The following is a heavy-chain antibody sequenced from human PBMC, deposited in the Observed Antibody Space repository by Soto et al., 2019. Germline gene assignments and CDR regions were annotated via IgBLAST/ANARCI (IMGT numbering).Heavy chain of an antibody. Sequence: AETLSLTCTVSGASISSFYWSWIRQPPGKGLEWIGYIYYSGSTNYNPSLKSRVTISVDTSKNQFSLKLSSGSGADTDFYYSTRDDYGDSLARGYYYGMDVWGQGTTVT. J-gene: IGHJ6*02. CDR2: IYYSGST. D-gene: IGHD4-17*01. V-gene: IGHV4-59*01. CDR3: TRDDYGDSLARGYYYGMDV. CDR1: GASISSFY.